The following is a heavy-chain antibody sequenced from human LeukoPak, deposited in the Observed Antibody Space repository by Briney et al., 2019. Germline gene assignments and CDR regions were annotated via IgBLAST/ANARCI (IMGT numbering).Heavy chain of an antibody. CDR2: ISGSGGST. J-gene: IGHJ2*01. CDR3: ARDRVAYSAKSGWNFDL. V-gene: IGHV3-23*01. D-gene: IGHD4/OR15-4a*01. CDR1: GFTFSSYA. Sequence: GGSLRLSCAASGFTFSSYAMSWVRQAPGKGLEWVSAISGSGGSTYYADSVKGRFTISRDNSKNTLYLQMNSLRAEDTAVYYCARDRVAYSAKSGWNFDLWGRGTLVTVSS.